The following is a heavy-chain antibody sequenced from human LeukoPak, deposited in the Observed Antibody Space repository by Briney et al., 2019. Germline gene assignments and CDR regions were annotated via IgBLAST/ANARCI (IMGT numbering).Heavy chain of an antibody. J-gene: IGHJ4*02. Sequence: GGSLRLSCAASGFIFSNYGMHWVRQAPGKGLEWVSSISGYGGSTYYADSVKGRFTISGDNSKNTLYLQMNSLRAEDTALYYCTKDQTTRLSSTWYLYFDHWGQGTLVTVSS. CDR3: TKDQTTRLSSTWYLYFDH. V-gene: IGHV3-23*01. CDR1: GFIFSNYG. CDR2: ISGYGGST. D-gene: IGHD6-13*01.